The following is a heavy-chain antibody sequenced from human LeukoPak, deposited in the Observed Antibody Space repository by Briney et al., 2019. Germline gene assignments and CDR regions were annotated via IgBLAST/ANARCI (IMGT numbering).Heavy chain of an antibody. CDR2: ISYHGVDK. J-gene: IGHJ6*03. D-gene: IGHD1-26*01. Sequence: PGRSLRLSCAASEFTFSRYAMHWVRQAPGKGLEWLAVISYHGVDKLYRASVKGRFTISRDNVENTLFLQLDNLSAEDSGVYFCARAVPTIHHMDVWGKGTMVTVSS. CDR1: EFTFSRYA. CDR3: ARAVPTIHHMDV. V-gene: IGHV3-30*04.